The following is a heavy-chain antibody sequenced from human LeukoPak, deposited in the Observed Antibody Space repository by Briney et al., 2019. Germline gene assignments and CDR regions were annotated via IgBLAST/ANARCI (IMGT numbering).Heavy chain of an antibody. CDR2: IWYDGSNK. V-gene: IGHV3-33*01. J-gene: IGHJ4*02. D-gene: IGHD3-22*01. CDR3: ARWDAMYYYDSSGYSPGLGY. Sequence: GGSLRLSCAASGFTFSSYGMHWVRQAPGKGLEWVAVIWYDGSNKYYADSVKGRLTISRDNSKNTLYLQMNSLRAEDTAVYYCARWDAMYYYDSSGYSPGLGYWGQGTLVTVSS. CDR1: GFTFSSYG.